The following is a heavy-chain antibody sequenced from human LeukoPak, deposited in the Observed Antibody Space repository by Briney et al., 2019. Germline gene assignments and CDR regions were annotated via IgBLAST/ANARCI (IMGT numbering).Heavy chain of an antibody. CDR2: INHSGST. CDR1: GGSFSGYY. V-gene: IGHV4-34*01. Sequence: SETLSLTCAVYGGSFSGYYWSWIRQPPGKGLEWIGEINHSGSTNYNPSLKSRVTISVDTSKNQFSLKLSSVTAADTAVYYCARGGGITMVRGVILNWFDPWGQGTLVTVSS. D-gene: IGHD3-10*01. CDR3: ARGGGITMVRGVILNWFDP. J-gene: IGHJ5*02.